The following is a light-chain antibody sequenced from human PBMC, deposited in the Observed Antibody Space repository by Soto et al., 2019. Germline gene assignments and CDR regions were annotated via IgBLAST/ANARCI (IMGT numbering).Light chain of an antibody. Sequence: VXMXQSPLSXAVXXXEPASVSXXSSXXXXDXDGXXXLSWFHQRPGQSPRRLIYRISNRDSGVPDRISGSGSGTDFTLKISRVEAEDVGVYYCMQGTHWPYTFGQGTHLEI. CDR1: XXXXDXDGXXX. V-gene: IGKV2-30*01. CDR3: MQGTHWPYT. J-gene: IGKJ2*01. CDR2: RIS.